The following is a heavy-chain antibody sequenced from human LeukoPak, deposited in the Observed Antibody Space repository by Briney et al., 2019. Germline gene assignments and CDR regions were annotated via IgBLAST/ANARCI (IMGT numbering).Heavy chain of an antibody. D-gene: IGHD6-19*01. CDR2: IKQDGSEK. V-gene: IGHV3-7*01. Sequence: GGSLRLSCAASGFTFSSYWMSWVRQAPGKGLEWVANIKQDGSEKYYVDSVKGRFTISRDNAKNSLYLQMNSLRAEDTAVYYCARLTAVADLYYYYYYMDVWGKGTTVTVSS. CDR1: GFTFSSYW. J-gene: IGHJ6*03. CDR3: ARLTAVADLYYYYYYMDV.